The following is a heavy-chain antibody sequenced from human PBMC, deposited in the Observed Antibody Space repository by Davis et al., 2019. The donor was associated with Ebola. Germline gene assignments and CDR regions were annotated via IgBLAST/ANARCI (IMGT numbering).Heavy chain of an antibody. J-gene: IGHJ5*02. CDR2: ISNSGLTI. Sequence: GESLKISCETSGFSFSDSFMSWIRQAPGKGPEWIASISNSGLTIEYAASLKGRFTISRVNAENTLYLQMNSLGAEDTAVYYCARDRAGSGLPFDPWGQGTLVTVSS. CDR1: GFSFSDSF. CDR3: ARDRAGSGLPFDP. D-gene: IGHD3-10*01. V-gene: IGHV3-11*01.